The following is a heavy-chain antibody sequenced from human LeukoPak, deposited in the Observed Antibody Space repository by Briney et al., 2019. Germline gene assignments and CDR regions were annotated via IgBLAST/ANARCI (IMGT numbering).Heavy chain of an antibody. CDR1: GYTFTGYY. CDR2: INPNSGGT. V-gene: IGHV1-2*02. CDR3: ASAGAWDNYMDV. Sequence: ASVKVSCKASGYTFTGYYMHWVRQAPGQGLEWMGWINPNSGGTSYAQKFQGRVTMTRDTSISTVYMELSRLRSDDTAVYYCASAGAWDNYMDVWGKGTTVTISS. D-gene: IGHD2-21*02. J-gene: IGHJ6*03.